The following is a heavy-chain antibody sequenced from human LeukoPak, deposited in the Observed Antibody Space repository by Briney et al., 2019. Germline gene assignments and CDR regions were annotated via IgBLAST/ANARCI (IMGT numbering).Heavy chain of an antibody. D-gene: IGHD1-26*01. V-gene: IGHV3-9*03. J-gene: IGHJ4*02. CDR2: ISWNSGSI. Sequence: PGRSLRLSCAASGFTFDDYATHWVRQAPGKGLEWVSGISWNSGSIGYADSVKGRFTISRDNAKNSLYLQMNSLRAEDMALYYCAKDFLSGSYWEALFDYWGQGTLVTVSS. CDR3: AKDFLSGSYWEALFDY. CDR1: GFTFDDYA.